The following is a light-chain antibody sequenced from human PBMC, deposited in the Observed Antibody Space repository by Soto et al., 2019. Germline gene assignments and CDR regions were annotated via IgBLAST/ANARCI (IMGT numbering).Light chain of an antibody. CDR3: QQHDSSPLT. J-gene: IGKJ4*01. CDR1: QSVSSSY. CDR2: GAS. V-gene: IGKV3-20*01. Sequence: EIVLTQSQGTLSLSPGERATLSCRASQSVSSSYLAWYQQKPGQAPKLLIYGASSRATGIPDRFSGSGSGTDFTLTISRLEPEDFAVYHCQQHDSSPLTFGGGTKVDIK.